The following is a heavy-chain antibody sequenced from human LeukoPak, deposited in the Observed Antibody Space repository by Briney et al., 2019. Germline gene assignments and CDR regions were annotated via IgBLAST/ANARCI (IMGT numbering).Heavy chain of an antibody. Sequence: GGSLRLSCAASGFTFSSYAMHWVRQAPGKGLEWVAVISYDGSNKYYADSVKGRFTISRDNSKNTLYLQMNSLRAEDTAVYYCASTLLSNRHSSWYGPGAFDIWGQGTMVTVSS. CDR3: ASTLLSNRHSSWYGPGAFDI. CDR2: ISYDGSNK. J-gene: IGHJ3*02. D-gene: IGHD6-13*01. V-gene: IGHV3-30-3*01. CDR1: GFTFSSYA.